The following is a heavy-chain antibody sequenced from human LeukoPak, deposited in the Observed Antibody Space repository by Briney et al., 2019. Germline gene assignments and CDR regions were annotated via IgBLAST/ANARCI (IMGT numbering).Heavy chain of an antibody. CDR2: IIPIFCTA. J-gene: IGHJ4*02. CDR3: ARAPPATQTEYFDY. Sequence: ASVKVSCKASGGTFSSYAISWVRQAPGQGLEWMGGIIPIFCTANYAQKFQGRVTITADESTSTAYMELSSLRSEDTAVYYCARAPPATQTEYFDYWGQGTLVTVSS. V-gene: IGHV1-69*13. CDR1: GGTFSSYA. D-gene: IGHD1-14*01.